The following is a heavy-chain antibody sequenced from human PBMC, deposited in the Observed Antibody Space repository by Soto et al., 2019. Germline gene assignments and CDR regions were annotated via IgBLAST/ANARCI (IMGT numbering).Heavy chain of an antibody. CDR2: IWYDGSNK. CDR1: GFTFSSYG. CDR3: AREGRYDFWSGYYFDY. V-gene: IGHV3-33*01. J-gene: IGHJ4*02. D-gene: IGHD3-3*01. Sequence: GGSLRLSCAASGFTFSSYGMHWVRQAPGKGLEWVAVIWYDGSNKYYADSVKGRFTISRDNSKNTLYLQMNSLRAEDTAVYYCAREGRYDFWSGYYFDYWGQGTLVTVSS.